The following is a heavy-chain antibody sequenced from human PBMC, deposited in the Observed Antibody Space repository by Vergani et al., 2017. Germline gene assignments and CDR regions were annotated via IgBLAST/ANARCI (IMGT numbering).Heavy chain of an antibody. Sequence: QVQLVESGGGVVQPGRSLRLSCAASGFTFSSYAMHWVRQAPGKGLEWVAVISYDGSNKYYADSVKGRFTISRDNSKNTLYLQMNSLRAEDTAVYYCARADVYTAMLVRWGQGTLVTVSS. D-gene: IGHD5-18*01. CDR1: GFTFSSYA. CDR3: ARADVYTAMLVR. V-gene: IGHV3-30*01. CDR2: ISYDGSNK. J-gene: IGHJ4*02.